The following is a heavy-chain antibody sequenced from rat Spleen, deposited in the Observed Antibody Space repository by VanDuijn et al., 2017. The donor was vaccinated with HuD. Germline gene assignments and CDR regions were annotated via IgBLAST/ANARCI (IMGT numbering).Heavy chain of an antibody. D-gene: IGHD1-12*02. CDR1: GFTFNNYW. J-gene: IGHJ4*01. Sequence: EVQLVESGGGLVQPGRSLKLSCVASGFTFNNYWMTWVRQAPKKGLEWVASISHTGGNTYYRDSVKGRFTISRDNAKSTLNLQMDSLRSEDTATYYCARLLYDGSYYYYVMDAWGQGASVTVSS. CDR2: ISHTGGNT. V-gene: IGHV5-31*01. CDR3: ARLLYDGSYYYYVMDA.